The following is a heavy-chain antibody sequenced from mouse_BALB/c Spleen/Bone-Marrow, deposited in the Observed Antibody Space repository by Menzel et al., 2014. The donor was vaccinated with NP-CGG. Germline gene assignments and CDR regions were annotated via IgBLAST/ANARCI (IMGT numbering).Heavy chain of an antibody. D-gene: IGHD2-10*02. CDR2: IWGDGST. J-gene: IGHJ4*01. CDR1: GFSLTGYG. Sequence: VQLQQSGPGLVAPSQSLSITCTVSGFSLTGYGVNWVRRPPGKGLEWLGMIWGDGSTDYNSALKSRLSISKDNSKSQVFLKMNSLQTDDTARYYCAREGPYGNYAMDYWGQGTSVTVSS. V-gene: IGHV2-6-7*01. CDR3: AREGPYGNYAMDY.